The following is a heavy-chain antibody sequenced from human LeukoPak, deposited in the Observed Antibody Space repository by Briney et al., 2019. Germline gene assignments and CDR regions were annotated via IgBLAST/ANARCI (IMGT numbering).Heavy chain of an antibody. CDR1: GGSISSSSYY. CDR3: ASTSHDILTGYSSSFGY. J-gene: IGHJ4*02. D-gene: IGHD3-9*01. CDR2: IYYSGST. Sequence: SETLSLTCTVSGGSISSSSYYWGWIRQPPGKGLEWIGSIYYSGSTYYNPSLKSRATISVDTSKNQFSLKLSSVTAADTAVYYCASTSHDILTGYSSSFGYWGQGTLVTVSS. V-gene: IGHV4-39*01.